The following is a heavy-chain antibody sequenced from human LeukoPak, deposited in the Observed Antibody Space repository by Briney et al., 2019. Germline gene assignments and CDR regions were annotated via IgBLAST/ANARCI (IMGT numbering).Heavy chain of an antibody. D-gene: IGHD1-26*01. Sequence: GGSLRLSRSASGFTFSDYDMEWVRQAPGKGLEYVSGISSDGGTTYYADSVRGRFTISRDNSRKKLSLQMSSLRPDDTAVYYCVKGRIWDRDTPLDCWGQGTVVTVSS. CDR3: VKGRIWDRDTPLDC. CDR1: GFTFSDYD. J-gene: IGHJ4*02. V-gene: IGHV3-64D*09. CDR2: ISSDGGTT.